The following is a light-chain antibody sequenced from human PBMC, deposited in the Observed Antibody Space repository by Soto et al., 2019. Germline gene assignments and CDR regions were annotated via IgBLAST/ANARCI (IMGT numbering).Light chain of an antibody. Sequence: DIQMTQDPSTLAGSLGETVSVTCRASQSISSWLAWYQQKPGKAPKLLIYKASSLESGVPSRFSGSGSGTEFTLTISSLQPDDFATYYCQQYNSYSKFGQGTMGAIK. CDR2: KAS. V-gene: IGKV1-5*03. CDR1: QSISSW. CDR3: QQYNSYSK. J-gene: IGKJ1*01.